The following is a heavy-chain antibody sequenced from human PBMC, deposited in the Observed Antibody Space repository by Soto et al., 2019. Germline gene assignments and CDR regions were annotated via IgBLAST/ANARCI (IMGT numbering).Heavy chain of an antibody. J-gene: IGHJ5*02. CDR2: ISAYNGNT. Sequence: ASVKVSCKASGYTFTSYGISWVRQAPGQGLEWMGWISAYNGNTNYAQKLQGRVTMTTDTSTSTAYMELRSLRSDDTAVYYCAMTLPRITMVRGVGWFDPWGQGTLVTVSS. V-gene: IGHV1-18*01. D-gene: IGHD3-10*01. CDR1: GYTFTSYG. CDR3: AMTLPRITMVRGVGWFDP.